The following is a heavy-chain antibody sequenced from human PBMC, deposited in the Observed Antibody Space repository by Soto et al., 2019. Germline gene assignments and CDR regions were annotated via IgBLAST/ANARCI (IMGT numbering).Heavy chain of an antibody. Sequence: QVHLVESGGGVVQPGRSLRLSCAASGFTFSMFGVHWVRQAPGKGLEWVATVYYNGHNKYYSDSVRGRFTISRDNSKNMLYLQTNSLGAEDTAFYYCARDPPSTLGSFDIWGRGTKVTGSS. CDR2: VYYNGHNK. V-gene: IGHV3-33*01. D-gene: IGHD3-16*01. CDR3: ARDPPSTLGSFDI. CDR1: GFTFSMFG. J-gene: IGHJ3*02.